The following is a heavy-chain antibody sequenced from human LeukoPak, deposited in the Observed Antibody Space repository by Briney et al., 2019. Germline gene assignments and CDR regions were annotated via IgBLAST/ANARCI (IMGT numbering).Heavy chain of an antibody. CDR2: ISYDGSNK. J-gene: IGHJ4*02. Sequence: GRSLRLSCAASGFTFSSYGMHWVRQAPGKGLEWVAVISYDGSNKYYADSVKGRFTISRDNSKNTLYLQMNSLRAEDTAVYFCAKYGPYNYYDRSPDYWGQGTLVTVSS. CDR3: AKYGPYNYYDRSPDY. CDR1: GFTFSSYG. V-gene: IGHV3-30*18. D-gene: IGHD3-22*01.